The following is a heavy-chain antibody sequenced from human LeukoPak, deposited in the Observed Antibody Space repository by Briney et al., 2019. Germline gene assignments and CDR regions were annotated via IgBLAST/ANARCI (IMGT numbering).Heavy chain of an antibody. CDR2: FDPEDGET. CDR1: GYTLTELS. CDR3: ARVGGIVVVPAAMFWFDP. D-gene: IGHD2-2*01. Sequence: ASVKVSCKVSGYTLTELSMHWVRQAPGKGLEWMGGFDPEDGETIYAQKFQGRVTMTEDTSTDTAYMELSSLRSEDTAVYYCARVGGIVVVPAAMFWFDPWGQGTLVTVSS. J-gene: IGHJ5*02. V-gene: IGHV1-24*01.